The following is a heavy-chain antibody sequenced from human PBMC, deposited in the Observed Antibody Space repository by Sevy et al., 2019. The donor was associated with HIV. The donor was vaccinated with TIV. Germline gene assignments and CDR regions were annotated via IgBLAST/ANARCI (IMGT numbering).Heavy chain of an antibody. J-gene: IGHJ4*02. CDR3: ARDGGGDYFDY. CDR1: GFLFSRYE. D-gene: IGHD3-10*01. CDR2: ITNSGSSM. Sequence: GGSLRLSCAASGFLFSRYEMNWVRQAPGKGLEWVSYITNSGSSMSYSDSVRGRFTISRDNAKNSLFLQMNSLRAEDTAIYYCARDGGGDYFDYWGQGTLVTVSS. V-gene: IGHV3-48*03.